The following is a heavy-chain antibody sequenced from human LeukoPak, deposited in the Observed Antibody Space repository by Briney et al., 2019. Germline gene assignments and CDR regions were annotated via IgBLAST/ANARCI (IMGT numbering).Heavy chain of an antibody. CDR1: GFTFSSYA. D-gene: IGHD1-26*01. V-gene: IGHV3-23*01. CDR3: TKESPYAVGGTGRVYYFDY. CDR2: ISNSGRA. J-gene: IGHJ4*02. Sequence: GGSLRLSCAASGFTFSSYAISWVRQPPGKGLEWVSAISNSGRAYYTDPVKGRFIISRDNSENTVHLQMNSLRVEDTPVYYCTKESPYAVGGTGRVYYFDYWGQGALVTVSS.